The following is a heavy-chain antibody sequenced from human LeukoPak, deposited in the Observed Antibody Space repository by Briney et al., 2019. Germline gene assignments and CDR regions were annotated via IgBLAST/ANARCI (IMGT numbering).Heavy chain of an antibody. D-gene: IGHD3-10*01. Sequence: GGSLRLSCAASGFTVSSNYMSWVRQAPGNGLDWVSVIYSGGSTYYADSVKGRFTISRDNSKNTLYLQMNSLRAEDTAVYYCAGDYYGSGSYFDYWGQGTLVTVSS. CDR3: AGDYYGSGSYFDY. V-gene: IGHV3-53*01. CDR1: GFTVSSNY. CDR2: IYSGGST. J-gene: IGHJ4*02.